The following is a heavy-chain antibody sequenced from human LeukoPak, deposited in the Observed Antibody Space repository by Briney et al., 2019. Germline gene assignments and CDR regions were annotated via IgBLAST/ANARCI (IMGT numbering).Heavy chain of an antibody. V-gene: IGHV4-4*02. CDR2: IYHSGST. J-gene: IGHJ4*02. CDR3: ARGAHRWFGELLEGGYFDY. CDR1: GGSISSSNW. Sequence: SGTLSLTCAVSGGSISSSNWWSWVRQPPGKGLEWIGYIYHSGSTYYNPSLKSRVTISVDRSKNQFSLKLSSVTAADTAVYYRARGAHRWFGELLEGGYFDYWGQGTLVTVSS. D-gene: IGHD3-10*01.